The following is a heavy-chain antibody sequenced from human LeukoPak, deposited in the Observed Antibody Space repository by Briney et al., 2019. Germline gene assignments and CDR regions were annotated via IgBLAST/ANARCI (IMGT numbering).Heavy chain of an antibody. Sequence: SETLSLTRTVSGGSMSNSSYYWGWIRQPPGKGLEWIGRIYYSGSTYYNPSLKSRVTISVDTSKNQFSLKLSSVTAADTAVYYCARHYDYVWGSYRYNRDFGFDYWGQGTLVTVSS. CDR1: GGSMSNSSYY. D-gene: IGHD3-16*02. V-gene: IGHV4-39*01. CDR2: IYYSGST. J-gene: IGHJ4*02. CDR3: ARHYDYVWGSYRYNRDFGFDY.